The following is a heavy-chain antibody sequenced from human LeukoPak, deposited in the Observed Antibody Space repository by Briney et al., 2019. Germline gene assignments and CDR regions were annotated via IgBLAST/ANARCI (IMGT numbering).Heavy chain of an antibody. Sequence: SETLSLTCSVSGGSSTNYYWSWIRQPPGRGLEWIGYIYYSGSTNSNASLKSRVTIFVDPSKNQFSLRLSSVTAADTAVCYCARPVAAYWYFDVWGRGSLVTVSS. CDR3: ARPVAAYWYFDV. J-gene: IGHJ2*01. D-gene: IGHD2-15*01. CDR2: IYYSGST. V-gene: IGHV4-59*08. CDR1: GGSSTNYY.